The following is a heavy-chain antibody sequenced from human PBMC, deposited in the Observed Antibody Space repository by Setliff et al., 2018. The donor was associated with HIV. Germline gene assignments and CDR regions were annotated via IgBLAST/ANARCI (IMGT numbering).Heavy chain of an antibody. CDR1: GYTFTGHY. D-gene: IGHD5-12*01. J-gene: IGHJ4*02. Sequence: VKVSCKASGYTFTGHYMHWVRQAPGQGLQWMGWIDPHTGGPQYSQKFLGRVTMTRDTSISTVYMELTSLRSDDTVIYYCARDANYGSSGYDREYFDYWGQGTLVTVSS. CDR3: ARDANYGSSGYDREYFDY. V-gene: IGHV1-2*02. CDR2: IDPHTGGP.